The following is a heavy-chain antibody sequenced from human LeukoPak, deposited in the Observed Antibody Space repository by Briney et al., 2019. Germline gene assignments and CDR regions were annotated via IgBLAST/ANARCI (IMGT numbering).Heavy chain of an antibody. CDR3: ARDHYYYGSGSHMGYGMDV. CDR2: IWYDGSNK. D-gene: IGHD3-10*01. J-gene: IGHJ6*04. CDR1: GLTFSSYG. V-gene: IGHV3-33*01. Sequence: PGRSLRLSCAASGLTFSSYGMHWVRQAPGKGLEWVAVIWYDGSNKYYADSVKGRFTISRDNSKNTLYLQMNSLRAEDTAVYYCARDHYYYGSGSHMGYGMDVWGKGTTVTVSS.